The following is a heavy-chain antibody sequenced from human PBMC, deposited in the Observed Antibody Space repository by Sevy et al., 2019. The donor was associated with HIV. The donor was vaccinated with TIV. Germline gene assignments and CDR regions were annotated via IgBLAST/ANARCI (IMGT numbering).Heavy chain of an antibody. D-gene: IGHD4-17*01. Sequence: GESLKISCAASGFTFSDYYMRWIRQAPGKGLEWISYISGSDGTIFYADSVKGRFTISRDNSKNSLYLQMSSLRAEDTAVYYCARDHVKDGDLGDYYYFAMDVWGQGTTVTVSS. CDR3: ARDHVKDGDLGDYYYFAMDV. J-gene: IGHJ6*02. V-gene: IGHV3-11*01. CDR1: GFTFSDYY. CDR2: ISGSDGTI.